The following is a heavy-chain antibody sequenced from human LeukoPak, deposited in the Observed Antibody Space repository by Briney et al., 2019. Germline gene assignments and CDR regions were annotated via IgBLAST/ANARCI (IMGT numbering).Heavy chain of an antibody. CDR1: GYTFTSYG. V-gene: IGHV1-8*02. CDR2: MNPNSGNT. J-gene: IGHJ4*02. D-gene: IGHD1-1*01. CDR3: ARVATNDYSDY. Sequence: ASVKVSCKASGYTFTSYGISWVRQAPGQGLDWMGWMNPNSGNTGYAQKFQGRVTMTRNTSISTAYMELSSLRSEDTAVYYCARVATNDYSDYWGQGTLVTVSS.